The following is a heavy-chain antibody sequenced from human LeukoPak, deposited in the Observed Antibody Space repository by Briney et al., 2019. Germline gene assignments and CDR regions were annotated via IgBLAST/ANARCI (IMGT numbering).Heavy chain of an antibody. J-gene: IGHJ4*02. V-gene: IGHV3-30-3*01. CDR1: GFTFSSYA. D-gene: IGHD4-11*01. Sequence: GGSLRLSCAASGFTFSSYAMHWVRQAPGKGLEWVAVISYDGSNKYYADSVKGRFTISRDNSKNSLYLQMNSLRTEDTALYYCAKDMGMTTITGGFDFWGQGTLVTVSS. CDR2: ISYDGSNK. CDR3: AKDMGMTTITGGFDF.